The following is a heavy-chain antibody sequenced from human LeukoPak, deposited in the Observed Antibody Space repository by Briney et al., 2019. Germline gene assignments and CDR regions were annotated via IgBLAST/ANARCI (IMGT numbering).Heavy chain of an antibody. CDR2: IKLDGSEE. CDR1: GFTFSSYW. Sequence: GGSLRLSCAASGFTFSSYWMNWVRQAPGKGLEWVANIKLDGSEENYVDSVKGRLTISRDNAKNSPYLQMNSLRVEDTAVYYCVRDRGRASVDYWGQGTLVTVSS. D-gene: IGHD1-26*01. CDR3: VRDRGRASVDY. J-gene: IGHJ4*02. V-gene: IGHV3-7*01.